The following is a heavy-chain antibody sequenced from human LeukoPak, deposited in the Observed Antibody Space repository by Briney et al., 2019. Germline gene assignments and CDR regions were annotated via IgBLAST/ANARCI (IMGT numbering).Heavy chain of an antibody. Sequence: GGSLRLSCAASGFTFDDYGMSWVRQAPGKGLEWVSGTNWNGGSTGYADSVKGRFTISRDNAKNSLYLQMNSLRAEDTALYYCARDRDDYVWGRNYYFDYWGQGTLVTVSS. V-gene: IGHV3-20*04. J-gene: IGHJ4*02. D-gene: IGHD3-16*01. CDR1: GFTFDDYG. CDR2: TNWNGGST. CDR3: ARDRDDYVWGRNYYFDY.